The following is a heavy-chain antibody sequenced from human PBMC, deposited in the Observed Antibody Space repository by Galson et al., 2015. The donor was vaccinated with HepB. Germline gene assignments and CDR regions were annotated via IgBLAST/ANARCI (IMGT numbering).Heavy chain of an antibody. CDR1: GFTFSSFA. D-gene: IGHD4-11*01. CDR3: AKMGYSNFENNYFDP. V-gene: IGHV3-23*01. J-gene: IGHJ5*02. CDR2: ISYSGGRT. Sequence: SLRLSCAASGFTFSSFAMSWVRQAPGKGLECVSSISYSGGRTHHADSVKGRVTISRDNSQKTLYLQMNSLRAEDTALYYCAKMGYSNFENNYFDPWGQGTLVTVSS.